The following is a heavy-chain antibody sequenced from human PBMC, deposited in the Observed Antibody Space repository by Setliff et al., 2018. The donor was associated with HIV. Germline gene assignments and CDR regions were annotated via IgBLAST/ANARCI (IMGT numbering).Heavy chain of an antibody. CDR2: IVYSGTT. J-gene: IGHJ3*01. CDR1: GDSINSRPYY. D-gene: IGHD5-12*01. CDR3: VRSGYSGHFDV. V-gene: IGHV4-39*01. Sequence: LSLTCSVSGDSINSRPYYWGWIRQSPGKGLEWIGSIVYSGTTYYNVSLESRVTISVDTSKNQFSLKLSSVTAADTAVYYCVRSGYSGHFDVWGQGTMVTVSS.